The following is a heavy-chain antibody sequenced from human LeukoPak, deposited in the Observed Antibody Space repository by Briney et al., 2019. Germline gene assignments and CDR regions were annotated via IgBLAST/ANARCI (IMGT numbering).Heavy chain of an antibody. V-gene: IGHV1-46*01. CDR2: INPSGGST. D-gene: IGHD2-2*01. J-gene: IGHJ4*02. CDR3: ARVGRGYCSSTSCPGEGTFDY. Sequence: GASVNVSCTASGYTFTSYYMHWVRQAPGQGLEWMGIINPSGGSTSYAQKFQGRVTMTRDMSTSTVYMELSSLRSEDTAVYYCARVGRGYCSSTSCPGEGTFDYWDQGTLVTVSS. CDR1: GYTFTSYY.